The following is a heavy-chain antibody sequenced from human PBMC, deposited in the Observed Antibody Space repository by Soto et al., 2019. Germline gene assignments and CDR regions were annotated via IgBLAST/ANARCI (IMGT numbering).Heavy chain of an antibody. V-gene: IGHV4-28*01. J-gene: IGHJ4*02. CDR3: ARREIQGPIDY. D-gene: IGHD1-26*01. CDR2: IYYSGTT. CDR1: GYSISSSNW. Sequence: SETLSLTCAVSGYSISSSNWWGWIRQPPGKGLEWIGYIYYSGTTYYNPTLKSRVTMSVDTSKNQFSLKLTSVTAVDTAVYYCARREIQGPIDYWGQGTLVTVSS.